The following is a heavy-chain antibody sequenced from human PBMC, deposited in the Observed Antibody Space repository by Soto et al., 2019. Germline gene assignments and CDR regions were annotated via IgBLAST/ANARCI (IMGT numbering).Heavy chain of an antibody. Sequence: PSETLSLTCTVSDDSFRGADYYWSWIRQPLGKGPEWIGYTYYNGDTKYNPALKSRVTMSVDTSKNQFSLRLSSVTAADTAVYFCARAPGYIDGWLTFDFWGRGIPVTVSS. CDR2: TYYNGDT. J-gene: IGHJ4*02. CDR3: ARAPGYIDGWLTFDF. CDR1: DDSFRGADYY. D-gene: IGHD6-25*01. V-gene: IGHV4-61*08.